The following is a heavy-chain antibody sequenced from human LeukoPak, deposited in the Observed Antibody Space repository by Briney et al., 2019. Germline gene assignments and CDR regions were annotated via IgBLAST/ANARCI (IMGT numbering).Heavy chain of an antibody. CDR1: GDSISTYY. D-gene: IGHD6-19*01. Sequence: SETLSLTCTVSGDSISTYYWSWIRQPPGKGLEWIGYIYYRVTSDYNPSLKSRVTMSVDMSTRQISLKLSSVTAADTAVYYCARESQQGRTFDYWGQGTLVTVSS. CDR3: ARESQQGRTFDY. CDR2: IYYRVTS. J-gene: IGHJ4*02. V-gene: IGHV4-59*01.